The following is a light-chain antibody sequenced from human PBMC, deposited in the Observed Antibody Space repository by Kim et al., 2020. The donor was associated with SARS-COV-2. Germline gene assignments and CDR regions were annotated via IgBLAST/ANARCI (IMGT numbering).Light chain of an antibody. V-gene: IGLV3-19*01. CDR3: CSQDSSAKDYV. Sequence: SSELTQDPTVSVALGQTVRITCQGDSLRKSYASWYQQKPGQAPILVMSGDNDRPSGIPDRFSGSSSGSTASLTITGAQAEDEADYYCCSQDSSAKDYVFGTGTKVTVL. CDR1: SLRKSY. J-gene: IGLJ1*01. CDR2: GDN.